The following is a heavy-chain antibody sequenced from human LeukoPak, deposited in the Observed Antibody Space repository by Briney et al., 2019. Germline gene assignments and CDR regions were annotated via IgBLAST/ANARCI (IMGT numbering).Heavy chain of an antibody. D-gene: IGHD3-10*01. CDR1: RFTFSSYG. V-gene: IGHV3-30*02. CDR2: IQYDGSKK. Sequence: PGGSLRLSCAASRFTFSSYGMHWVRQAPGKGLEWVTFIQYDGSKKYYADSVKGRFTISRDNSKNTLYLEMNSLRAEDTAVYYCAKDIGSYYDYWGQGILVTVSS. J-gene: IGHJ4*02. CDR3: AKDIGSYYDY.